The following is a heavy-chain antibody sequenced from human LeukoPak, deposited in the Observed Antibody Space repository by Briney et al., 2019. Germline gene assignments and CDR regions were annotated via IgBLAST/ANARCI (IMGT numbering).Heavy chain of an antibody. V-gene: IGHV3-48*04. D-gene: IGHD6-19*01. CDR3: ARGVYITVSGWHFDF. CDR1: GFPFNTFH. J-gene: IGHJ2*01. Sequence: GGSLRLSCAASGFPFNTFHINWVRQPPGKGLEWISFISGPSNTIDYADSVRGRFTISRDYARNSVYLQMNSLRVDDAAVYYCARGVYITVSGWHFDFWGRGAQVTVSS. CDR2: ISGPSNTI.